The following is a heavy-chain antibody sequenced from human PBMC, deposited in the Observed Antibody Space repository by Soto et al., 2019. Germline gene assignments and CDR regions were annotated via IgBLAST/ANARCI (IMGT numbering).Heavy chain of an antibody. Sequence: SVKVSCKASGFTFTSSAVQWVRQARGQRLEWIGWIVVGSGNTNYAQKFQERVTITRDMSTSTAYMELSSLRSEDTAVYYCAGGDNMAGTTAWDYWGQGTLVTVSS. CDR1: GFTFTSSA. D-gene: IGHD1-7*01. J-gene: IGHJ4*02. V-gene: IGHV1-58*01. CDR2: IVVGSGNT. CDR3: AGGDNMAGTTAWDY.